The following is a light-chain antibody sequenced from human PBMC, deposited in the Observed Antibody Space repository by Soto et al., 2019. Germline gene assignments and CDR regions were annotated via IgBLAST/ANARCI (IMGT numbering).Light chain of an antibody. CDR3: QHYKRSFWA. V-gene: IGKV1-5*01. CDR1: QSINTW. Sequence: DIKLTQSPSTLSASVGDSVTITCRASQSINTWLAWYQQKPGTPPNVMIYDASSLKSGLPSRFSGSGSGTEFALTISSLQPDDFTTYYCQHYKRSFWAFGQGTKVDIK. CDR2: DAS. J-gene: IGKJ1*01.